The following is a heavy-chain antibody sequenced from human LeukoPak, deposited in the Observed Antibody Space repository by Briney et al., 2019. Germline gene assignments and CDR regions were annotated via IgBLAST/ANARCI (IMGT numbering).Heavy chain of an antibody. CDR3: AKSVRYYYGSGSSYYFDY. CDR2: IRYDGSNK. V-gene: IGHV3-30*02. CDR1: GFTFSRYG. D-gene: IGHD3-10*01. J-gene: IGHJ4*02. Sequence: PGGSLRLSCAASGFTFSRYGMHWVRQAPGKGLEWVAFIRYDGSNKYYADSLKGRFTISRDNSKNTLYLQMNSLRAEDTAVYYCAKSVRYYYGSGSSYYFDYWGQGTLVTVSS.